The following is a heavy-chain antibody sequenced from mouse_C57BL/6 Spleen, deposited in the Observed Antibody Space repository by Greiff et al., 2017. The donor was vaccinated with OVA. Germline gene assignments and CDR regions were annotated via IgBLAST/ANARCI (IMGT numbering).Heavy chain of an antibody. V-gene: IGHV1-80*01. Sequence: VQLQESGAELVKPGASVKISCKASGYAFSSYWMNWVKQRPGKGLEWIGQIYPGGGDTNYNGKFKGQATLTADKSSSTAYMQLSSLTSEDSAVYFCARSYYKEGWFAYWGQGTMVTVSA. CDR2: IYPGGGDT. D-gene: IGHD2-12*01. J-gene: IGHJ3*01. CDR1: GYAFSSYW. CDR3: ARSYYKEGWFAY.